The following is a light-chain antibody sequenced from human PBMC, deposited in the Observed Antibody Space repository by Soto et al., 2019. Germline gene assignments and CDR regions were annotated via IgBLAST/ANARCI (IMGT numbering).Light chain of an antibody. CDR2: LNSDGSH. J-gene: IGLJ1*01. V-gene: IGLV4-69*01. CDR3: QTWGTGIHV. CDR1: SGHSSYA. Sequence: QLVLTQSPSASASLGASVKLTCTLSSGHSSYAIAWHQQQPEKGPRYLMKLNSDGSHSKGDGIPDRFSGSSSGAERYLIISSLQSEDEADYYCQTWGTGIHVFGTGTKGTVL.